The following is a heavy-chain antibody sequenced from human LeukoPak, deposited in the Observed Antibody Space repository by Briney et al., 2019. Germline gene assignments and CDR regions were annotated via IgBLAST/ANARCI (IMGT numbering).Heavy chain of an antibody. D-gene: IGHD3-22*01. J-gene: IGHJ4*02. CDR2: INPNSGGT. Sequence: GASVKVSCKASGYTFTGYYMHWVRQAPGQGLEWMGWINPNSGGTNYAQKFQGRVTMTRDMSISTAYMELSRLRSDDTAVYYCARAYYYDSSGSLHYWGQGTLVTVSP. CDR1: GYTFTGYY. V-gene: IGHV1-2*02. CDR3: ARAYYYDSSGSLHY.